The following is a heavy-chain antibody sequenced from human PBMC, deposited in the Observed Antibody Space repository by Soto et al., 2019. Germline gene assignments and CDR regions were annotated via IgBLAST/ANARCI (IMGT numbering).Heavy chain of an antibody. D-gene: IGHD3-3*01. V-gene: IGHV3-74*01. J-gene: IGHJ4*02. CDR1: GFTFSSYW. CDR2: INSDGSSI. CDR3: AKSAPYYDFWSGYTDY. Sequence: GGSLRLSCTASGFTFSSYWMHWVRQAPGKGLVWVSRINSDGSSISYADSVKGRFTISRDNAKNTLYLQMNSLRAEDTAVYYCAKSAPYYDFWSGYTDYWGQGTLVTVSS.